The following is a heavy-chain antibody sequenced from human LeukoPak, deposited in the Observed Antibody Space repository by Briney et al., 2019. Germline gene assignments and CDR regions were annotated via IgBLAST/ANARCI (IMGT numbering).Heavy chain of an antibody. CDR2: IYTSGST. Sequence: SETLSLTCTVSGGSISSYYWSWIRQPAGKGLEWIGRIYTSGSTNYNPSLKSRVTMSVDTSKNQFSLKLSSVTAADTAVYYCAREIGEYDSSGYYYYYMDVWGKGTTVTVSS. CDR3: AREIGEYDSSGYYYYYMDV. V-gene: IGHV4-4*07. D-gene: IGHD3-22*01. CDR1: GGSISSYY. J-gene: IGHJ6*03.